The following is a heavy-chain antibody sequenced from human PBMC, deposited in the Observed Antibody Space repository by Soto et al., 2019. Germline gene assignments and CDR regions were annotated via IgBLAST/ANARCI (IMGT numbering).Heavy chain of an antibody. CDR2: INHSGST. V-gene: IGHV4-34*01. D-gene: IGHD2-2*01. Sequence: SETLSLTCAVYGGSFRGYYWSWIRQPPGKGLEWIGEINHSGSTYYNPSLKSRVTISVDTSKNQFSLRLSSVTAADTAVYYCARQLGYCSSTSCYDPWFDPWGQGTLVTVSS. J-gene: IGHJ5*02. CDR3: ARQLGYCSSTSCYDPWFDP. CDR1: GGSFRGYY.